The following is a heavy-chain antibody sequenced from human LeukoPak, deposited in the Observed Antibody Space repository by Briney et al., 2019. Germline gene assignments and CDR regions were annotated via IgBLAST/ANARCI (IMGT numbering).Heavy chain of an antibody. Sequence: GASVKVSRKAPVYTVTGYHMHWVRQAPGQGLEWMGWINPSSCCTNYAQKFQARVTMTRDTSINTAYLELGRLRSDDAAVYYCAGDMVRGVSLRWVLEYWGQGTLVTVPS. CDR1: VYTVTGYH. J-gene: IGHJ4*02. CDR3: AGDMVRGVSLRWVLEY. CDR2: INPSSCCT. D-gene: IGHD3-10*01. V-gene: IGHV1-2*02.